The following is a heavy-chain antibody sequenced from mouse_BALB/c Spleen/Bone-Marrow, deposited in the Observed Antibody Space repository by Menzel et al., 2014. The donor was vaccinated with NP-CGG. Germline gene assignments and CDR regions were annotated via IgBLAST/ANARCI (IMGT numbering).Heavy chain of an antibody. CDR1: GFTFSSYA. CDR2: ISSGGSYT. J-gene: IGHJ4*01. Sequence: EVKLVESGGGLVKPGGSLKLSCAASGFTFSSYAMSWVRQSPEKRLEWVAEISSGGSYTYYPDTVTGRFTISRDNAKNSLYLEMSSLRSEDTAMYCCTRDGYDGQMDYWGQGTSVTVSS. D-gene: IGHD2-2*01. CDR3: TRDGYDGQMDY. V-gene: IGHV5-9-4*01.